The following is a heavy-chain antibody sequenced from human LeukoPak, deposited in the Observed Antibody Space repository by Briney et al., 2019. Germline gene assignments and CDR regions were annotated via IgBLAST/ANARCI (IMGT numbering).Heavy chain of an antibody. CDR3: ARAGYCSSTSCQWVPLV. J-gene: IGHJ6*02. Sequence: PSETLSLTCIVSGGSMKNYYWIWIRQSPGKGLEWIGYIYYSGSTNYNPSPKSRVTISVDTSKNQFSLKLSSVTAADTAVYYCARAGYCSSTSCQWVPLVWGQGTTVTVSS. D-gene: IGHD2-2*03. CDR2: IYYSGST. CDR1: GGSMKNYY. V-gene: IGHV4-59*01.